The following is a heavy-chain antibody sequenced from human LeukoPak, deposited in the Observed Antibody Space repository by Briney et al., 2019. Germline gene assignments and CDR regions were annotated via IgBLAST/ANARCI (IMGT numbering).Heavy chain of an antibody. V-gene: IGHV3-49*03. J-gene: IGHJ5*02. CDR1: GFTFGDYA. CDR3: TRTHTVTTTLAFGWFDP. Sequence: PGRSLRLSCTASGFTFGDYAMSWFRQAPGKGLEWVGFIRSKAYGGTTEYAASVEGRFTISRDDSKSIAYLQMNSLKTEDTAVYYCTRTHTVTTTLAFGWFDPWGQGTLVTVSS. CDR2: IRSKAYGGTT. D-gene: IGHD4-17*01.